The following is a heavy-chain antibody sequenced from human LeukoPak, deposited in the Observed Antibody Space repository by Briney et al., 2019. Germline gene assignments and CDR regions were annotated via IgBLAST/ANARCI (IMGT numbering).Heavy chain of an antibody. Sequence: GGSLRLSCAASGFSFSTYGMHWVRQAPGKGLEWVAVITYDGYYKYYANSVKGRFTISSDNSKNTLYLQMNSLRAEDTAVYYCAKDRSAGVRASPMDYWGQGTLVTVS. J-gene: IGHJ4*02. D-gene: IGHD3-10*01. CDR1: GFSFSTYG. CDR2: ITYDGYYK. V-gene: IGHV3-30*18. CDR3: AKDRSAGVRASPMDY.